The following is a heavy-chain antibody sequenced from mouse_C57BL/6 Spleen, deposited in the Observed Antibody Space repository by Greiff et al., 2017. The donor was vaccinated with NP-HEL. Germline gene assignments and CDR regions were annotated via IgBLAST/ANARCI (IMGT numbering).Heavy chain of an antibody. V-gene: IGHV3-2*02. D-gene: IGHD1-2*01. Sequence: EVKLMESGPGLVKPSQSLSLTCTVTGYSITSGYGWNWIRQFPGNKLEWMGYISYSGSTNYNPSRKLRISITRDTSKNQFFLQLNSVTTEDTATYYCARTARIKYWGQGTTLTVSS. CDR3: ARTARIKY. CDR1: GYSITSGYG. CDR2: ISYSGST. J-gene: IGHJ2*01.